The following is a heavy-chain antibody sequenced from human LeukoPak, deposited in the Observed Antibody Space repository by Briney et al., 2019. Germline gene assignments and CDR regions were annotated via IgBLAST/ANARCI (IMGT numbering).Heavy chain of an antibody. CDR2: ISAYNGNT. CDR3: AREGYCSGGSCYSWFDP. V-gene: IGHV1-18*01. D-gene: IGHD2-15*01. J-gene: IGHJ5*02. CDR1: GYTFTSYG. Sequence: GASVKVSCKASGYTFTSYGISWVRQAPGQGLEWMGWISAYNGNTNYAQTFQGRVTMTRDTSISTAYMELSRLRSDDTAVYYCAREGYCSGGSCYSWFDPWGQGTLVTVSS.